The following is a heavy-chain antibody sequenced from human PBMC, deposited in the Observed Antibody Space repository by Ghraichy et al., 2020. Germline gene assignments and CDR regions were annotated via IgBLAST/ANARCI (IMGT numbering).Heavy chain of an antibody. D-gene: IGHD4-23*01. CDR3: ARGSRYGDNWDFDY. V-gene: IGHV3-48*03. CDR1: GFTFSSYE. Sequence: GGSLRLSCEASGFTFSSYEMNWVRQAPGKGLEWVSYISSSGSTIYYADSVKGRFTISRDNAKNSLYLQMNSLRAEDTAVYYCARGSRYGDNWDFDYWGQGTLVTVSS. J-gene: IGHJ4*02. CDR2: ISSSGSTI.